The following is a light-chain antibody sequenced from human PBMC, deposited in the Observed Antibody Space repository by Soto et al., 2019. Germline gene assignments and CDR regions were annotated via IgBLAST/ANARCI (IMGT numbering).Light chain of an antibody. CDR1: QSVTSN. CDR3: QQYNNWPLT. V-gene: IGKV3-15*01. J-gene: IGKJ4*01. CDR2: GAS. Sequence: EIVMTQSPATLSVSPGERATLSCRASQSVTSNLAWYQQKPGQPPRRRIYGASTRATGIPARFSGSGSGTEFTLTISSLQSEDFAVYYCQQYNNWPLTFGGGTKVEIK.